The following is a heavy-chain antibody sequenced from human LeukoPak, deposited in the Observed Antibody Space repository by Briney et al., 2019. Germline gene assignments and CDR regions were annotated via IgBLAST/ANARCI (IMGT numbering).Heavy chain of an antibody. CDR3: ARGPPTSSGYYPRSDL. D-gene: IGHD3-3*01. CDR1: GFTFSSYS. J-gene: IGHJ5*02. CDR2: ISSSSSYI. V-gene: IGHV3-21*04. Sequence: GGSLRLSCAASGFTFSSYSMNWVRQAPGKGLEWVSSISSSSSYIYYADSVKGRFTISRDNAKNSLYLQMNSLRAEDTAFYYCARGPPTSSGYYPRSDLWGQGTLVTVSS.